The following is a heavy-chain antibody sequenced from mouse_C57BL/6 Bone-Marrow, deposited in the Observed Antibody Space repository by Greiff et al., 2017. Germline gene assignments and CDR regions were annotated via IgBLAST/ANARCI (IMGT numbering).Heavy chain of an antibody. V-gene: IGHV14-4*01. D-gene: IGHD1-1*01. J-gene: IGHJ3*01. CDR2: IDPENGDT. CDR3: TVDYYGSSWGFAY. CDR1: GFNIKDDY. Sequence: VQLQQSGAELVRPGASVKLSCTASGFNIKDDYMPWVKQRPEQGLEWIGWIDPENGDTEYASKFQGKATITADTSSNTAYLQLSSLTSEDTAVYYCTVDYYGSSWGFAYWGQGTLVTVSA.